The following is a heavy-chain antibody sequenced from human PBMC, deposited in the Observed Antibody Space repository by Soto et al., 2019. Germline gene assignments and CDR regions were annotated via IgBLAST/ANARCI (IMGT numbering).Heavy chain of an antibody. Sequence: WGSLRLSCAASGFTFSSYSMNWVRQAPGKGLEWVSYISSSSSTIYYADSVKGRFTISRDNAKNSLYLQMNSLRAEDTAVYYCARDARYYDFWSGTDDAFDIWGQGTMVTVSS. V-gene: IGHV3-48*01. D-gene: IGHD3-3*01. CDR1: GFTFSSYS. CDR2: ISSSSSTI. J-gene: IGHJ3*02. CDR3: ARDARYYDFWSGTDDAFDI.